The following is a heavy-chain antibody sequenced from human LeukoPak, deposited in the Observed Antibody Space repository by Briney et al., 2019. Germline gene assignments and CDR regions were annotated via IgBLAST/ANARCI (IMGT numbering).Heavy chain of an antibody. V-gene: IGHV1-8*01. Sequence: GASLKVSCKASGYTFTGYHINWVRQATGQGLEWMEWMNPNSGNTGYAQKSQGRVTMTRNTSIRTAYMELTSLRSDDTAVYYCARGWRIAAGAYYFDFWGQGTLVTVST. D-gene: IGHD6-25*01. CDR3: ARGWRIAAGAYYFDF. CDR1: GYTFTGYH. CDR2: MNPNSGNT. J-gene: IGHJ4*02.